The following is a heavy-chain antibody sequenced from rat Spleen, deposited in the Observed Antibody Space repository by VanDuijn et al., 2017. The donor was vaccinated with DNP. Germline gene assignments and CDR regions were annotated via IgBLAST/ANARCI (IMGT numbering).Heavy chain of an antibody. D-gene: IGHD1-12*02. CDR2: KNSAASA. CDR1: GYSITSNYR. Sequence: EVQLQESGPGLVKPSQSLYLTFSVTGYSITSNYRWNWIRNFPGSELEGMGYKNSAASAIHNPSLNSRISITRDTSKNQFFLQVNSVTTEDTATYYCARSKGDGTYYPYAMNAWGQGTSVTVSS. V-gene: IGHV3-3*01. CDR3: ARSKGDGTYYPYAMNA. J-gene: IGHJ4*01.